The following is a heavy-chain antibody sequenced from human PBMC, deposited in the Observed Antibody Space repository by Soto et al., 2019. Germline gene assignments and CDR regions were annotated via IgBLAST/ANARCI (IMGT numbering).Heavy chain of an antibody. CDR2: ISYDGSNK. V-gene: IGHV3-30-3*01. CDR1: GFTFSSYA. CDR3: ARGPSSLTRFDY. D-gene: IGHD2-2*01. Sequence: GGSLRLSCAASGFTFSSYAMHWVRQAPGKGLEWVAVISYDGSNKYYADSVKGRFTISRDNSKNTLYLQMNSLRAEDTAVYYCARGPSSLTRFDYWGQGTMVTVYS. J-gene: IGHJ4*02.